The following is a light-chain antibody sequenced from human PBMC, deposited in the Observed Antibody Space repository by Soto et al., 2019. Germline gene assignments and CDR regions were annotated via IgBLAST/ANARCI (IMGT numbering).Light chain of an antibody. J-gene: IGKJ5*01. CDR3: REYNNAPP. CDR2: DAS. CDR1: QDINIY. Sequence: DIQMTQSPSSLFASVGDRVTITCQATQDINIYLNWYQQKPGKAPNLLIYDASNLEIGVPSRCSGSGSGTDFTLTIRSLQPEDVAPYFCREYNNAPPFGQGTRLEIK. V-gene: IGKV1-33*01.